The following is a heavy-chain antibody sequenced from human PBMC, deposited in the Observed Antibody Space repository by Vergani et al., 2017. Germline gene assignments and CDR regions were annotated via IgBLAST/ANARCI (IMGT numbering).Heavy chain of an antibody. CDR2: IYPGDTDT. CDR3: ARHRGWGLVVVAATPWYYYYGMDV. J-gene: IGHJ6*02. Sequence: EVQLVQSGAEVKKPGESLKISCKGSGYSFTSYWIGWVRQMPGKGLEWMGIIYPGDTDTRYSPSFQGQVTISADKSISTAYLQWSSLKASATAMYYCARHRGWGLVVVAATPWYYYYGMDVWSQWSTVTVYS. CDR1: GYSFTSYW. V-gene: IGHV5-51*01. D-gene: IGHD2-15*01.